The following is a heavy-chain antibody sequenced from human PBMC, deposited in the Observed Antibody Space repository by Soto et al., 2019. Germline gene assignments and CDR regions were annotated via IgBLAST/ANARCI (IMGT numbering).Heavy chain of an antibody. V-gene: IGHV4-34*01. CDR1: GGSFSGFY. D-gene: IGHD2-2*01. Sequence: SETLSLTCAVHGGSFSGFYWNWIRQPPGKGLESIGEINDSGSTRYNPSLKSRVTISVDTSKNQFSLRLNSVTAADTAVYYCARWRYCSNSICYTFDYWGQGIQVTVYS. CDR3: ARWRYCSNSICYTFDY. CDR2: INDSGST. J-gene: IGHJ4*02.